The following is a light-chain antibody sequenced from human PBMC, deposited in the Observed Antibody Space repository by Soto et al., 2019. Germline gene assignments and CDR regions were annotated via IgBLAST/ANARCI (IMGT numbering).Light chain of an antibody. CDR2: GNS. J-gene: IGLJ2*01. V-gene: IGLV1-40*01. Sequence: QSVLTQPPSVSGAPGQRVTISCTGSSSNIGAGYDVHWYQQLPGTAPKLLIYGNSNRPSGVPDRCSGSKSGSSASLAIARLQAGDEADYYCQSYDSCLSAPVVFGGGTQLTFL. CDR3: QSYDSCLSAPVV. CDR1: SSNIGAGYD.